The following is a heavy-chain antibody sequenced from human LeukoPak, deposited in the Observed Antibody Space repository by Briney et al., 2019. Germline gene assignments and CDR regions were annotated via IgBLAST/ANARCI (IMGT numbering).Heavy chain of an antibody. D-gene: IGHD2-15*01. Sequence: PGGSLRLSCAASGFTFSNYAMHWVRQAPGKGLEWVAVISYDGSSKYYADSVKGRFTISRDNSKNTLYLQMNSLRAEDTAVYYCARERSGGYMDVWGKGTTVTVSS. V-gene: IGHV3-30*04. CDR1: GFTFSNYA. CDR3: ARERSGGYMDV. J-gene: IGHJ6*03. CDR2: ISYDGSSK.